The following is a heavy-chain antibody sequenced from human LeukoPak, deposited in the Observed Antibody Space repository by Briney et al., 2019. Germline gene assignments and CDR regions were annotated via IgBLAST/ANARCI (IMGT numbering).Heavy chain of an antibody. CDR1: GFTFSSYS. D-gene: IGHD5-12*01. V-gene: IGHV3-21*01. J-gene: IGHJ5*02. CDR2: ISSSSSYI. Sequence: GGSLRLSCAASGFTFSSYSMNWVRQAPGKGLEWVSSISSSSSYIYYADSVKGRFTISRDNAKNSLYLQMNSLRAEDTAVYYCARQIRWLRYWFDPWGQGTLVTVSS. CDR3: ARQIRWLRYWFDP.